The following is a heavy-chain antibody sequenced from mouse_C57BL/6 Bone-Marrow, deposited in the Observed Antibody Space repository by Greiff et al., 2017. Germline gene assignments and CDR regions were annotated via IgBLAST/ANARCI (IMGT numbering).Heavy chain of an antibody. J-gene: IGHJ3*01. CDR2: IDPEDGDT. CDR1: GFTIKDYY. CDR3: TTDYSILWFAC. Sequence: VQLQQSGAELVRPGASVKLSCTASGFTIKDYYMHWVKQRPEQGLEWIGRIDPEDGDTEYAPKFQGKATMTADTSSNTAYLQHSSLTSEDTAVYYCTTDYSILWFACCGQGTLVTVSA. D-gene: IGHD2-5*01. V-gene: IGHV14-1*01.